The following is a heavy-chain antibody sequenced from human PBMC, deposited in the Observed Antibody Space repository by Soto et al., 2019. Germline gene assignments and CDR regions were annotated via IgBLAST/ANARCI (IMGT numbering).Heavy chain of an antibody. V-gene: IGHV3-33*01. Sequence: GGSLRLSCAASGFTFSSYVMHWVRQAPGKGLEWVAVIWYDGSNKYYTDSVKGRFTISRDNSKNTLYLQMNSLRAEDTAVYYCARDPAGYYFDYWGQGTLVTVSS. D-gene: IGHD1-1*01. J-gene: IGHJ4*02. CDR2: IWYDGSNK. CDR3: ARDPAGYYFDY. CDR1: GFTFSSYV.